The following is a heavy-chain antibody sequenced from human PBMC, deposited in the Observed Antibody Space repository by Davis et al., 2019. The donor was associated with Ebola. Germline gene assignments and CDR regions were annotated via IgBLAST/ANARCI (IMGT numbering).Heavy chain of an antibody. CDR1: GGTFSSYA. D-gene: IGHD2-2*01. Sequence: AASVKVSCKASGGTFSSYAISWVRQAPGQGLEWMGGIIPIFGTANYAQKFQGRVTITADESTNTAYMELSSLRSEDTAIYYCARAAAAISFNWFDPWGQGTLVTVSS. CDR3: ARAAAAISFNWFDP. CDR2: IIPIFGTA. V-gene: IGHV1-69*13. J-gene: IGHJ5*02.